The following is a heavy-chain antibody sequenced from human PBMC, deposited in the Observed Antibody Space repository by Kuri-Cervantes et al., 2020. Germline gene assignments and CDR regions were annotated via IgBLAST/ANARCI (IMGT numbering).Heavy chain of an antibody. CDR2: MNPKSGNR. CDR3: ARIHYYYYGMDV. J-gene: IGHJ6*02. V-gene: IGHV1-8*02. Sequence: ASVKVSCKASGYSFSSNDIDWVRQATGQGLEWMGWMNPKSGNRVYAQKFQGRVTMTRNTSISTAYMELSSLRSEDTAVYYCARIHYYYYGMDVWGQGTTVTVSS. CDR1: GYSFSSND.